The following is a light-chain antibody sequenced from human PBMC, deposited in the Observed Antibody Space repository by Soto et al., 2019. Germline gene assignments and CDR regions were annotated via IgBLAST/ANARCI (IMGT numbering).Light chain of an antibody. CDR2: EVS. CDR3: AAWDDSLNEV. V-gene: IGLV2-14*01. J-gene: IGLJ1*01. CDR1: SSDVGGYNY. Sequence: QSVLTQPASVSGSPGQSITISCTGTSSDVGGYNYVSWYQQHPGKAPKLMIYEVSNRPSGVSNRFSGSKSGNTASLAISELQSEDEADYYCAAWDDSLNEVLGAGTKVTVL.